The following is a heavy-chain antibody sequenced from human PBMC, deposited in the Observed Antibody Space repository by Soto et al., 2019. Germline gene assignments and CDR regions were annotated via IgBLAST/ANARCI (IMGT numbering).Heavy chain of an antibody. CDR3: AIDNLELLRLDY. CDR1: DFSFTSYG. Sequence: QIQLVQSGPEVKKPGASMKVSCKAYDFSFTSYGISWVRQAPGQGLEWMGLISLFNDNTNYAQQFQGRVTMTTDTSTSTAYMELRSLRFDDTAMYLCAIDNLELLRLDYWGQGHMVAVSS. J-gene: IGHJ4*02. V-gene: IGHV1-18*04. D-gene: IGHD1-7*01. CDR2: ISLFNDNT.